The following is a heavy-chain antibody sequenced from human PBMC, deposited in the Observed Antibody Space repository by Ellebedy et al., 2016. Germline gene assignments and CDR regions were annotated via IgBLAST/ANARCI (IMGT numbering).Heavy chain of an antibody. J-gene: IGHJ5*02. CDR3: ARRVGLLWFGELSGWFDP. D-gene: IGHD3-10*01. CDR2: IYPGDSDT. V-gene: IGHV5-51*01. CDR1: GYSFTSYW. Sequence: KVSCKGSGYSFTSYWIGWVRHMPGKGLEWMGIIYPGDSDTRYSPSFQGQVTISADKSISTAYLQWSSLKASDTAMYYCARRVGLLWFGELSGWFDPWGQGTLVTVSS.